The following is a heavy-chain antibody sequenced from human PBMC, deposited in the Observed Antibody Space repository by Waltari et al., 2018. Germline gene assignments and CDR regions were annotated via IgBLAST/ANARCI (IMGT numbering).Heavy chain of an antibody. J-gene: IGHJ4*02. CDR1: GFTFSSYA. V-gene: IGHV3-30*14. CDR2: ISYDGSNK. Sequence: QVQLVESGGGVVQPGRSLRLSCAASGFTFSSYAMHWVRQAPGKGLEWVAVISYDGSNKYYADSVKGRFTISRDNSKNTLYLQMNSLRAEDTAVYYCAISEKNSGYDYTYYFDYWGQGTLVTVSS. CDR3: AISEKNSGYDYTYYFDY. D-gene: IGHD5-12*01.